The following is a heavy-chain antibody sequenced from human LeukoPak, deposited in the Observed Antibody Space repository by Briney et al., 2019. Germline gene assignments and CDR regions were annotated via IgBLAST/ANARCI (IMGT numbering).Heavy chain of an antibody. V-gene: IGHV3-9*01. CDR3: AKDYRPLGLRCSSTSCRRGFDY. CDR2: ISWNSGSI. J-gene: IGHJ4*02. CDR1: GFTFDDYA. Sequence: PGGSPRLSCAASGFTFDDYAMHWVRQAPGKGLEWVSGISWNSGSIGYADSVKGRFTISRDNAKNSLYLQMNSLRAEDTALYYCAKDYRPLGLRCSSTSCRRGFDYWGQGTLVTVSS. D-gene: IGHD2-2*01.